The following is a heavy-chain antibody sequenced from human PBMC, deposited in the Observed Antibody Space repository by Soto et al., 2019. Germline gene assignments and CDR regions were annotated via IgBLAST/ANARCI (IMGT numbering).Heavy chain of an antibody. CDR2: IIPILGIA. Sequence: QVQLVQSGAEVKKPGSSVKVSCKASGGTFSSYTISWVRQAPGQGLEWMGRIIPILGIANYAQKFQGRVTITADKSTSTAYMELSSLRSEDTAVYYCARDEYGDCASLAFDIWGQGTMVTVSS. D-gene: IGHD4-17*01. V-gene: IGHV1-69*08. CDR1: GGTFSSYT. J-gene: IGHJ3*02. CDR3: ARDEYGDCASLAFDI.